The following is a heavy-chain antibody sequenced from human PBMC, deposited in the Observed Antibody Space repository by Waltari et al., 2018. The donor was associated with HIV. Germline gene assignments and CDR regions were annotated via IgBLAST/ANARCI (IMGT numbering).Heavy chain of an antibody. Sequence: EVQLVQSGAEVRKSGESLQISCKASGYTLTNYWIAWVRQMSGEGLEWMGIIYPFDSDTRYNPSFEGQITISADKSLATAYLEWSNLNASDAAIYYCARLFYYDTTGYINNAFDIWGQGTVVTVS. CDR1: GYTLTNYW. V-gene: IGHV5-51*03. CDR3: ARLFYYDTTGYINNAFDI. J-gene: IGHJ3*02. CDR2: IYPFDSDT. D-gene: IGHD3-22*01.